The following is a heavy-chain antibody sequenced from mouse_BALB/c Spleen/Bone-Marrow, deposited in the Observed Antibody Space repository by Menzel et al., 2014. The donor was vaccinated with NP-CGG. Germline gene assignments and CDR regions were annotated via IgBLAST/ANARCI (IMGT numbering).Heavy chain of an antibody. CDR3: TRGGNWEDFDY. J-gene: IGHJ3*01. D-gene: IGHD4-1*01. CDR1: GFTFSSFG. V-gene: IGHV5-17*02. CDR2: ISSGSSPI. Sequence: EVQVVESGGGLVQPGGSRKLSCAASGFTFSSFGMHWVRQAPERGLEWVAYISSGSSPIFYADTVKGRFTTSRDNPKNTLFLQMTSLRSEDTAMYYCTRGGNWEDFDYWGQGTLVTVSA.